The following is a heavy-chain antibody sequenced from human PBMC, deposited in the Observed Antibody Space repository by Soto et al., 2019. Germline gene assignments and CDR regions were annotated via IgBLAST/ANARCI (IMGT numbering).Heavy chain of an antibody. V-gene: IGHV1-3*01. CDR2: INAGNGNT. Sequence: ASVKVSCKASGYTFTSYAMHWVRQAPGQRLEWMGWINAGNGNTKYSQKFQGRVTITRDTSASTAYMELSSLRSEDTAVYYCAGGLGVSCRWSGSYVCSSSPPDYWGQGTLVTVSS. D-gene: IGHD2-15*01. CDR3: AGGLGVSCRWSGSYVCSSSPPDY. J-gene: IGHJ4*02. CDR1: GYTFTSYA.